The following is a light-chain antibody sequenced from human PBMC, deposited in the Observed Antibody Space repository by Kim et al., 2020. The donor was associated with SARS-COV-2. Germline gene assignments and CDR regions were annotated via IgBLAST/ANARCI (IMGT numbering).Light chain of an antibody. J-gene: IGKJ2*01. CDR2: KAT. Sequence: SASIGDRVTITCRASQSISSWLAWYQQKPGKASKLLIYKATGLETGDPARFSGRGSGTQFTLSINNLQPDDFATYYCQQYSSYPYTFGQGTKLEI. CDR1: QSISSW. V-gene: IGKV1-5*03. CDR3: QQYSSYPYT.